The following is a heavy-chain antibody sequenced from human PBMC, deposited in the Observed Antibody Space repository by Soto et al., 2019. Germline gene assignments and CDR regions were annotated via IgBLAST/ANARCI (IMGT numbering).Heavy chain of an antibody. J-gene: IGHJ5*02. CDR3: ARKPDGDYLNWFDP. CDR2: IYYSGST. Sequence: QVQLQESGPGLVKPSQTLSLTCTVSGGSISSGGYYWSWIRQHPGKGLEWIGYIYYSGSTYYNPSLKSRVTISVDTSKNQFSLKLSSVTAADTAVYYCARKPDGDYLNWFDPWGQGTLVTVSS. D-gene: IGHD4-17*01. V-gene: IGHV4-31*03. CDR1: GGSISSGGYY.